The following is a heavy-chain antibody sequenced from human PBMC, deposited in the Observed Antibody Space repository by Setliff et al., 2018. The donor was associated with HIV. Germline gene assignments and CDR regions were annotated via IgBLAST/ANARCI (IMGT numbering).Heavy chain of an antibody. Sequence: ASVKVSCKASGYTFTSYGISWVRQAPGQGLEWMGWISAYNGNTNYAQKLKGRVTMTTDTSTCTAYMEVRSLRSDDTAVYYCARKGTGGPLDYWGQGTLVTVSS. J-gene: IGHJ4*02. CDR3: ARKGTGGPLDY. D-gene: IGHD1-1*01. CDR1: GYTFTSYG. V-gene: IGHV1-18*01. CDR2: ISAYNGNT.